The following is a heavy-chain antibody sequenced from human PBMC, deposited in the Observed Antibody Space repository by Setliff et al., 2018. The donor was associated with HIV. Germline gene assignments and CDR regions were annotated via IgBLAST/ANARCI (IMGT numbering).Heavy chain of an antibody. CDR2: FDPEDGET. Sequence: ASVKVSCKVSGYTLTELSIHWVRQAPGKGLEWMGGFDPEDGETIYAQKFQGRVTMTEDTSTDTAFMELSSLRSEDTAVYYCAAVGYHDSRGLHDCWGPGTLVTVSS. CDR1: GYTLTELS. V-gene: IGHV1-24*01. CDR3: AAVGYHDSRGLHDC. D-gene: IGHD3-22*01. J-gene: IGHJ4*02.